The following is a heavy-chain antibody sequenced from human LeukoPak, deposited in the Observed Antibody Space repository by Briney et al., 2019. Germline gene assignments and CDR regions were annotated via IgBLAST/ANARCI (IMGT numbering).Heavy chain of an antibody. CDR3: ARRKSGTGDAFDI. Sequence: GESLKISCKGSGYTFNNFWIGWVRQMPGKGLEWMGIIYPYDSDTRYGPSFQGQVTISADKSISTAYLQWGSLKASDTAMYYCARRKSGTGDAFDIWGQGTMVTVSS. V-gene: IGHV5-51*01. D-gene: IGHD1-7*01. J-gene: IGHJ3*02. CDR1: GYTFNNFW. CDR2: IYPYDSDT.